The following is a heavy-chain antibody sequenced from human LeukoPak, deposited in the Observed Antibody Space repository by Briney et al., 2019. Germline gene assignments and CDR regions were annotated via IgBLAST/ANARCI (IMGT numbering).Heavy chain of an antibody. J-gene: IGHJ4*02. D-gene: IGHD2-15*01. CDR2: INWNGGSI. CDR1: GFRFDEYG. CDR3: ARATCSGGRCPDY. V-gene: IGHV3-20*04. Sequence: GGSLRLSCAASGFRFDEYGMSWVRQAPGKGLQWVSGINWNGGSIGYADSVKGRFTISRDNAKNSLYLQMNSLRAEDTALYYCARATCSGGRCPDYWGQGTLVTVSS.